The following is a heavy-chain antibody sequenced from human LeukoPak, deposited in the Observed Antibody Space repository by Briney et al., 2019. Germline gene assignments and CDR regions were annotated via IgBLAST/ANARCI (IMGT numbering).Heavy chain of an antibody. CDR1: GGSISSGGYY. Sequence: SQTLSLTCIVSGGSISSGGYYWSWIRQHPGKGLEWIGYIYYSGSTYYNPSLKSRVTISVDTSKNQFSLKLSSVTAADTAVYYCARSSQYYSFDIWGQGTMVTVSS. V-gene: IGHV4-31*03. J-gene: IGHJ3*02. CDR2: IYYSGST. D-gene: IGHD3-10*01. CDR3: ARSSQYYSFDI.